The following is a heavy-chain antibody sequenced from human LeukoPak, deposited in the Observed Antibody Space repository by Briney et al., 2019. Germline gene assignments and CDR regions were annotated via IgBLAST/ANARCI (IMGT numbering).Heavy chain of an antibody. CDR2: ISISSSTI. CDR3: ARGFGWSGYYFDY. Sequence: GGSLRLSCAASGFTFSSYSMNWVRQAPGKGPEWVSYISISSSTIYYADSVKGRFTISRDNAKNSLYLQMNSLRAEDTAVYYCARGFGWSGYYFDYWGQGTLVTVSS. J-gene: IGHJ4*02. CDR1: GFTFSSYS. D-gene: IGHD3-3*01. V-gene: IGHV3-48*01.